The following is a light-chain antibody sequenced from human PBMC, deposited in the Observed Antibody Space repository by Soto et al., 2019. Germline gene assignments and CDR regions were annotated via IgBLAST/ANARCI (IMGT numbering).Light chain of an antibody. V-gene: IGLV2-8*01. CDR3: SSYAGSNSVL. Sequence: QSVLTQPPSASGSPGQSVTISCTGTSSDVGGYNFVSWYQQYPGKAPKLMISEVTKRPSGVPDRFSGSKSGNTASLTVSGLQAEDEADYYCSSYAGSNSVLFGGGTKLTVL. CDR2: EVT. J-gene: IGLJ2*01. CDR1: SSDVGGYNF.